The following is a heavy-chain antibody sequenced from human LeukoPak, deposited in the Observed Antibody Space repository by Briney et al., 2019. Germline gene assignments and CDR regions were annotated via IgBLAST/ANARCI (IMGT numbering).Heavy chain of an antibody. Sequence: GGSLRLSCAASGFTFSTYSMNWVRQAPGKGLEWVSSISSSSTYIYYADSVKGRFTISRDNAKNTLYLEMNSLRAEGTAVYYCGGGDSSGSPDYWGQGTLVTVSS. CDR3: GGGDSSGSPDY. CDR2: ISSSSTYI. D-gene: IGHD3-22*01. CDR1: GFTFSTYS. J-gene: IGHJ4*02. V-gene: IGHV3-21*01.